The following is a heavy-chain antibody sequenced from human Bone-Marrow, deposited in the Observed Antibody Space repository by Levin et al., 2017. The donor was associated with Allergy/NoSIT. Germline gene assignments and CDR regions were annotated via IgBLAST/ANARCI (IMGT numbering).Heavy chain of an antibody. Sequence: PSETLSLTCSISGGSTRNSYWWSWVRQAPGKGLEWIGEIFQGGTTNYHPSLKSRVTISLDNFKNQFSLKLTSMTAADTARYYCAGRITLVRGVIKVFDYFDYWGQGILVTVSS. D-gene: IGHD3-10*01. CDR1: GGSTRNSYW. J-gene: IGHJ4*02. V-gene: IGHV4-4*02. CDR2: IFQGGTT. CDR3: AGRITLVRGVIKVFDYFDY.